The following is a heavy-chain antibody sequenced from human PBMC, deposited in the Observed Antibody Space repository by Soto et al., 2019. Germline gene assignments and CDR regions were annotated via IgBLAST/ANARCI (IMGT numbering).Heavy chain of an antibody. Sequence: GGSLRLSCAASGFTFSSYWMSWVRQAPGKGLEWVANIKQDGSEKYYVDSVKGRFTISRDNAKNSLYLQMNSLRAEDTAVYYCARDQTYYDILTGYYMVWFDPWGQGTLVTVSS. D-gene: IGHD3-9*01. CDR2: IKQDGSEK. J-gene: IGHJ5*02. V-gene: IGHV3-7*01. CDR1: GFTFSSYW. CDR3: ARDQTYYDILTGYYMVWFDP.